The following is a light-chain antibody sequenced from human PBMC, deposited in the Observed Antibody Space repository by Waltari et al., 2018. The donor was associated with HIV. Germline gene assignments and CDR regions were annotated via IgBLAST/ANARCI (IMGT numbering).Light chain of an antibody. Sequence: QSALTQPASVSGSPGQSITISCTGTSSDVGSYNVVSWYQQHPGKAPKLMIYEDNKRPSGVSNRFSGSKSGNTASLTISGLQADDEADYYCCSYTGSTTWVFGGGTKLTVL. CDR3: CSYTGSTTWV. V-gene: IGLV2-23*01. CDR1: SSDVGSYNV. J-gene: IGLJ3*02. CDR2: EDN.